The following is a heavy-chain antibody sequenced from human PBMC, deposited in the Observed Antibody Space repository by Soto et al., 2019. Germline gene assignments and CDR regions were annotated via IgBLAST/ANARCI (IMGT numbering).Heavy chain of an antibody. CDR1: GFTFSSYG. Sequence: QVQLVESGGGVVQPGRSLRLSCAASGFTFSSYGMRWVRQAPGKGLEWVAVIWYDGSNKYYADSVKGRFTISRDNSKNTLYLQMNSLRAEDTAVYYCARVGDYYYCMDVWGQGTTVTVSS. CDR2: IWYDGSNK. CDR3: ARVGDYYYCMDV. V-gene: IGHV3-33*01. J-gene: IGHJ6*02.